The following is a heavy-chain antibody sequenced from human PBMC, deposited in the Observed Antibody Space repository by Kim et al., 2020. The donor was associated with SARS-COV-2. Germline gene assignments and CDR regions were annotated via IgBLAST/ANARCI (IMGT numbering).Heavy chain of an antibody. V-gene: IGHV5-10-1*01. Sequence: GESLQISCKGSGYSFTSYWISWVRQMPGKGLEWMGRIDPSDSYTNYSPSFQGHVAISADKSISTAYLQWSSLKASDTAMYYCARRYCSGGSCPYYYYYYGMDVWGQGTTVTVSS. CDR1: GYSFTSYW. J-gene: IGHJ6*02. CDR3: ARRYCSGGSCPYYYYYYGMDV. D-gene: IGHD2-15*01. CDR2: IDPSDSYT.